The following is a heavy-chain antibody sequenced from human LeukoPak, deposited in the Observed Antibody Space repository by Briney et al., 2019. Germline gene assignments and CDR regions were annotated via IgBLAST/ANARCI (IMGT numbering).Heavy chain of an antibody. CDR3: ARGAYFDSRTYYPFGY. D-gene: IGHD3-22*01. CDR2: IYHSGST. V-gene: IGHV4-38-2*01. CDR1: ADSINSANY. J-gene: IGHJ4*02. Sequence: PSETLSPTCAVSADSINSANYWAWIRQPPGKGLEWIGSIYHSGSTYYNPSLESRVSMSVDTSKNQFSLRLISVTAADTAVYYCARGAYFDSRTYYPFGYWGQGTLVTVSS.